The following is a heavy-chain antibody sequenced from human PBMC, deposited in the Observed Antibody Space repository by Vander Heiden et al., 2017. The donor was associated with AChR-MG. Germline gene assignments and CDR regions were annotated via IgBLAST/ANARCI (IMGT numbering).Heavy chain of an antibody. D-gene: IGHD3-10*01. Sequence: EVQLLESGGALVQSGGSLRLSCAASGLPLSNSDMSWVRRAPGKGLEWVSALADGGYNTYYTDSVKGRFTISRDMSKNTLYLRMNSLRAEDSAIYYCAKAQGGVRGVKNFDSWGPGTQVTVSS. J-gene: IGHJ4*02. CDR3: AKAQGGVRGVKNFDS. CDR2: LADGGYNT. CDR1: GLPLSNSD. V-gene: IGHV3-23*01.